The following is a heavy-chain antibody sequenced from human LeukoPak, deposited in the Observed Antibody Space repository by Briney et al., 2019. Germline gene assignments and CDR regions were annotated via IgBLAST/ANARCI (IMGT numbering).Heavy chain of an antibody. CDR1: GFGFEDYV. Sequence: GGSLRLSCAASGFGFEDYVMHWVRQVPGKGLEWVALIGGDSASTYYADSLKGRFTISRDNSYNSLYLLMDRLRIEDTALYYCVKDLIVGDYYSSDNYYLPDAFDIWGQGTMVTVSS. CDR2: IGGDSAST. J-gene: IGHJ3*02. D-gene: IGHD3-10*01. V-gene: IGHV3-43*02. CDR3: VKDLIVGDYYSSDNYYLPDAFDI.